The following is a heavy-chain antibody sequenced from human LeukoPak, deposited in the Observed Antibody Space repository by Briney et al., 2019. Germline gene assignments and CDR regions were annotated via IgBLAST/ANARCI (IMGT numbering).Heavy chain of an antibody. CDR2: ISYDGSNK. Sequence: PGGSLRLSCAASGFTFSSYGMHWVRQAPGKGLEWVAVISYDGSNKYYADSVKGRFTIPRDNSKNTLYLQMNSLRAEDTAVYYCYCSSTSLDYWGQGTLVTVSS. J-gene: IGHJ4*02. CDR1: GFTFSSYG. D-gene: IGHD2-2*01. V-gene: IGHV3-30*03. CDR3: YCSSTSLDY.